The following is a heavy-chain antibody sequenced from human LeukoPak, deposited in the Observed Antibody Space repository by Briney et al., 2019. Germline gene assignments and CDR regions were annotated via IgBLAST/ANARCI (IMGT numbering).Heavy chain of an antibody. CDR3: ARDLGSYSSGWYMGFDY. CDR1: GFTFSSYG. Sequence: GGSLRLSCAASGFTFSSYGMHWVRQAPGKVLEWVSYISGTSNTIYYADSVKGRFTVSRDNAKNSLYLQMNSLRAEDTAIYYCARDLGSYSSGWYMGFDYWGQGTLVTVSS. D-gene: IGHD6-19*01. CDR2: ISGTSNTI. V-gene: IGHV3-48*01. J-gene: IGHJ4*02.